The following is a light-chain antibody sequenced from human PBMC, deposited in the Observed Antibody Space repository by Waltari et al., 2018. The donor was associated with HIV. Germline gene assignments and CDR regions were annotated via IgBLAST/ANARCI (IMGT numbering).Light chain of an antibody. J-gene: IGLJ2*01. V-gene: IGLV3-25*03. Sequence: DLTQPPSVSVPPGQTATNTCTGDALTKRSGYWYQKKSGQAPVLLINKDTERLSGIPERFSGSSSGTSLTLTINEVRAEDEAEYYCQSSDSSGVDFVVFGGGTKLTV. CDR2: KDT. CDR3: QSSDSSGVDFVV. CDR1: ALTKRS.